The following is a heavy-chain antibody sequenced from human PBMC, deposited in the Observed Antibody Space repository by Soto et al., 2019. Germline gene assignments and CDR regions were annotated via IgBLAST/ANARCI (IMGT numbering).Heavy chain of an antibody. J-gene: IGHJ3*02. D-gene: IGHD6-19*01. CDR1: GDSITSGDYF. Sequence: PSETLSLTCGVSGDSITSGDYFWSWIRQPPGKGPEWIGYISYGGSTFYNPSLKGRVTISLDASKNQFSLNLKSVTDADTAVYYCARGVEAGTLVVTAFDIWGQGTMVTVSS. V-gene: IGHV4-31*11. CDR3: ARGVEAGTLVVTAFDI. CDR2: ISYGGST.